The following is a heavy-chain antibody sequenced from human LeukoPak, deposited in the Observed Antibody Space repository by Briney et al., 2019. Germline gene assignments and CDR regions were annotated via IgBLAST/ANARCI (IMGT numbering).Heavy chain of an antibody. CDR3: ASFGEGIAAAGDDAFDI. Sequence: PGGSLRLACAASGFTFSSYSMNWVRQAPGKGLEWVSSISSSSSYIYYADSVKGRFTISRDNAKNSLYLQMNSLRAEDTAVYYCASFGEGIAAAGDDAFDIWGQGTMVTVSS. V-gene: IGHV3-21*01. J-gene: IGHJ3*02. D-gene: IGHD6-13*01. CDR2: ISSSSSYI. CDR1: GFTFSSYS.